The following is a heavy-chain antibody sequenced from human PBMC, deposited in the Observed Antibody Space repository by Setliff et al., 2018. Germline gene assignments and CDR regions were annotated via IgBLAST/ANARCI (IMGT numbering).Heavy chain of an antibody. CDR3: VTAASARSRWYDMGWFDP. Sequence: PSETLSLTCTVSGGSISSGSYYWTWIRQPAGKGLEWIGHFYTSGITSYNPSLKSRVTISVDTPKNQFSLKLSSVTAADTAVYYCVTAASARSRWYDMGWFDPWGQGTLVTVSS. D-gene: IGHD3-22*01. J-gene: IGHJ5*02. CDR1: GGSISSGSYY. V-gene: IGHV4-61*09. CDR2: FYTSGIT.